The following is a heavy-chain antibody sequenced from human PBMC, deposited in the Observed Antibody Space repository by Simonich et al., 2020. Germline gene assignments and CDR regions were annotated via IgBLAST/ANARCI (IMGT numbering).Heavy chain of an antibody. V-gene: IGHV3-21*01. CDR3: AGGVYCSSTSCSTYYYYGMDV. CDR1: GFTFSSYS. D-gene: IGHD2-2*01. J-gene: IGHJ6*02. Sequence: EVQLVESGGGLVKPGGSLRLSCAASGFTFSSYSMNWVRQAPGKGLEWVSSSSSSSSYKYYADSVKGRFTSTSDNAKNSLYLQMNSLRAEDTAVYYCAGGVYCSSTSCSTYYYYGMDVWGQGTTVTVSS. CDR2: SSSSSSYK.